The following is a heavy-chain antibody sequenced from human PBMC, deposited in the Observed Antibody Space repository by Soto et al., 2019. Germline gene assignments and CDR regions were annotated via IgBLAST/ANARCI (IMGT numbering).Heavy chain of an antibody. Sequence: QVQLRQSGAEVKKAGSSVTVSGKASGGTFSSYTISWVRQAPGQGLEWMGRIIPILGIANYAQKFQVRVTITADKSTSTAYMELSSLRSEDTGVYYCASLGTAMVNCDYWGQGTLVTVAS. CDR1: GGTFSSYT. J-gene: IGHJ4*02. CDR3: ASLGTAMVNCDY. V-gene: IGHV1-69*02. D-gene: IGHD5-18*01. CDR2: IIPILGIA.